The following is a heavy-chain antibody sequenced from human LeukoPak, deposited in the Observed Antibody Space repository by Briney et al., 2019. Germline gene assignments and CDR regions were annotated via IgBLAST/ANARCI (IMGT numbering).Heavy chain of an antibody. V-gene: IGHV4-38-2*01. D-gene: IGHD5-18*01. J-gene: IGHJ4*02. CDR1: GYSISTGYY. CDR2: IYHSGNA. CDR3: ARRGYSYGSPFDY. Sequence: SETLSLTCAVSGYSISTGYYWGWIRQPPGKGLEWIGNIYHSGNAYYNPSLKSRVTISVDTSKNQFSLKLSSVTAADTAVYYCARRGYSYGSPFDYWGQGTLGTVSS.